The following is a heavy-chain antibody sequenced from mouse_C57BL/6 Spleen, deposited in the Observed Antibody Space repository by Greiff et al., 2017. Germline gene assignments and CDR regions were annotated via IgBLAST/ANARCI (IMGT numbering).Heavy chain of an antibody. D-gene: IGHD2-2*01. CDR2: INPYNGDT. V-gene: IGHV1-20*01. CDR1: GYSFTGYF. CDR3: ARCGYDGGFDC. Sequence: VQLQQSGPELVKPGDSVKISCTASGYSFTGYFMNWVMQSHGKSLEWIGRINPYNGDTFYNQMFKGKATLTVDKSSSTAYMELRSRTSEDSAVYYVARCGYDGGFDCWGQGTTLAVSS. J-gene: IGHJ2*01.